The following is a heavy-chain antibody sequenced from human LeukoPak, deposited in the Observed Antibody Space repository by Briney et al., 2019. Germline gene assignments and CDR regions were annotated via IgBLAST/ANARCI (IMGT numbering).Heavy chain of an antibody. V-gene: IGHV4-39*07. J-gene: IGHJ4*02. CDR3: ARVKYYDSSGYYPFDY. CDR1: GGSISSSSYY. CDR2: IYYSGST. D-gene: IGHD3-22*01. Sequence: PSETLSLTCTVSGGSISSSSYYWGWIRQPPGKGLEWIGSIYYSGSTYYNPSLKSRVTISVDTSKNQFSLELSSVTAADTAVYYCARVKYYDSSGYYPFDYWGQGTLVTVSS.